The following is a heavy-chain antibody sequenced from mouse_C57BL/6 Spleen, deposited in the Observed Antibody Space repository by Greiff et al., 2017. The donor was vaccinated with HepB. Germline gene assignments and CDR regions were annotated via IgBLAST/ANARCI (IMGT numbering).Heavy chain of an antibody. Sequence: QVQLKESGPGLVQPSQSLSITCTVSGFSLTSYGVHWVRQPPGKGLEWLGVIWSGGSTDYNAAFISRLSISKDNSKSQVFFKMNSLQADDTAIYYCAKYYYGSSGYFDVWGTGTTVTVSS. J-gene: IGHJ1*03. V-gene: IGHV2-4*01. CDR1: GFSLTSYG. D-gene: IGHD1-1*01. CDR2: IWSGGST. CDR3: AKYYYGSSGYFDV.